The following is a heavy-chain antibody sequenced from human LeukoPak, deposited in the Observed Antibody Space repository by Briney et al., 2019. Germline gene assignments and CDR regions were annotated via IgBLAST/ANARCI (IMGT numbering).Heavy chain of an antibody. CDR1: GGSISSGGYP. CDR2: IYHSGST. J-gene: IGHJ4*02. CDR3: AREDYYDSSGYFCH. Sequence: KASETLSLTCAVSGGSISSGGYPWSWIRQPPGKGLEWIGYIYHSGSTYYNPSLKSRVTISVDKSKNQFSLKLSSVTAADTAVYYCAREDYYDSSGYFCHWGQGTLVTVSS. D-gene: IGHD3-22*01. V-gene: IGHV4-30-2*01.